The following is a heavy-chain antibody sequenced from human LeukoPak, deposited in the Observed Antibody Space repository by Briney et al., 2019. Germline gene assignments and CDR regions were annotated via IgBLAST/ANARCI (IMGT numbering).Heavy chain of an antibody. V-gene: IGHV4-30-2*01. D-gene: IGHD1-26*01. CDR2: IYHSGST. CDR3: ARRYSGSFDY. J-gene: IGHJ4*02. CDR1: GGSISSGGYY. Sequence: PSQTLSLTCTVSGGSISSGGYYWSWIRQPPGKGLEWIGYIYHSGSTYYDPSLKSRVTISVDRSKNQFSLKLSSVTAADTAVYYCARRYSGSFDYWGQGTLVTVSS.